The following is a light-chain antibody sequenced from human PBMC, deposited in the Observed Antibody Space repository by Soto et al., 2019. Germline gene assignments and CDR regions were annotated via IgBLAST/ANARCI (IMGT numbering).Light chain of an antibody. CDR3: QQYNSYYPLT. Sequence: DNQMTQSPSTLSASVGDRVTITCRANQSINYLFAWCQQKPGKAPKLLIYDASTLESGVPSRFSGSGSGTEFTLTISSLQPDDFANYYCQQYNSYYPLTFGGGTKVDIK. CDR2: DAS. CDR1: QSINYL. J-gene: IGKJ4*01. V-gene: IGKV1-5*01.